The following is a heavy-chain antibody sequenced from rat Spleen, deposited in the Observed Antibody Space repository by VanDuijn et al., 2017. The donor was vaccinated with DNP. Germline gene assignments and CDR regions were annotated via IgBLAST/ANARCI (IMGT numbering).Heavy chain of an antibody. CDR3: ASRWYGGFGY. CDR1: GFTFSDYY. V-gene: IGHV5-20*01. D-gene: IGHD4-1*01. CDR2: IRYDGGST. Sequence: EVQLVESGGGLVQPGRSLKLSCAASGFTFSDYYMAWVRQAPTKGLEWVAYIRYDGGSTYYGDSVKGRFTISRDNTKSTLYLQMDSLGSEDTATYYCASRWYGGFGYWGQGVMVTISS. J-gene: IGHJ2*01.